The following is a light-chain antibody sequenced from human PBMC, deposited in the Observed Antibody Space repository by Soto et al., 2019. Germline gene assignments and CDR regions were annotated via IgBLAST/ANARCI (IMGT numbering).Light chain of an antibody. CDR2: DVS. J-gene: IGLJ3*02. V-gene: IGLV2-11*01. CDR3: CSYAGSYTLWV. CDR1: SSDVGGYNF. Sequence: QSALTQPRSVSGSPGQSVAISCTGTSSDVGGYNFVSWYQQHPGKAPKLIIYDVSKRPSGVPDRFSGSKSGNTASLTLSGIQAEDEADYYCCSYAGSYTLWVFGGGTKLTVL.